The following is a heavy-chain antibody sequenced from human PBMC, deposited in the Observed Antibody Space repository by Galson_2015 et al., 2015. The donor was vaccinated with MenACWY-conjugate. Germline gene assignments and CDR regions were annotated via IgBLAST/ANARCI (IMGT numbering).Heavy chain of an antibody. D-gene: IGHD2-15*01. J-gene: IGHJ4*02. CDR2: IGWDDGQ. CDR1: GFSLRTSGMR. CDR3: VRTSYCSGGRCYSPFDF. V-gene: IGHV2-70*04. Sequence: PALVTPTPPLTLPCTFSGFSLRTSGMRVTWVRQPPGKALEWLARIGWDDGQLYKPSLRTRLTISKENSKNQGVLTMTNMDPVDTATYYCVRTSYCSGGRCYSPFDFWGQGTLVTVSS.